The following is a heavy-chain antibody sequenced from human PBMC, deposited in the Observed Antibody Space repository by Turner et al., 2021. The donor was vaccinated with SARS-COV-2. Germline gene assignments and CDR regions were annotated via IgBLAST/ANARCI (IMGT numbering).Heavy chain of an antibody. Sequence: EVQLLESGGGSVQPGGSLRASGAASGLTFSSYAMSWVRQAPGKGLEWVSAISDSGDSTYHADSVKGRFTISRDNSKNTLYMQMNSLRAEDTAVYYCAKGGLRSCSTTLCYHFDCWGQGTLVTVSS. V-gene: IGHV3-23*01. CDR2: ISDSGDST. J-gene: IGHJ4*02. CDR3: AKGGLRSCSTTLCYHFDC. CDR1: GLTFSSYA. D-gene: IGHD2-2*01.